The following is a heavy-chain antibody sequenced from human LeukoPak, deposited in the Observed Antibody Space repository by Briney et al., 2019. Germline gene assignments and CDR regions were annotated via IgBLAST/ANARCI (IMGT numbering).Heavy chain of an antibody. CDR1: GGTFSSYA. J-gene: IGHJ4*02. Sequence: SVKVSCKASGGTFSSYAISWVRQAPGQGLEWMGGIIPIFGTANYAQKFQGRVTITADESTSTAYMELSSLRSEDTAVYYCARDLERNYYDSSGRGPFDYWGQGTLVTVSS. CDR3: ARDLERNYYDSSGRGPFDY. D-gene: IGHD3-22*01. V-gene: IGHV1-69*01. CDR2: IIPIFGTA.